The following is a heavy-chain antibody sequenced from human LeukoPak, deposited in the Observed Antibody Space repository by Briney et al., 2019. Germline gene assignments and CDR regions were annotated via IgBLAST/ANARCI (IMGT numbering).Heavy chain of an antibody. CDR1: GFTFSSYS. D-gene: IGHD3-10*01. Sequence: PGGSLRLSCAASGFTFSSYSMNWVRQAPGKGLEWVSYISSSSSTIYYADSVKGRFTISRDNAKNSLYLQMSSLRGEDTAVYYCARDALRGHFMDVWGKGTTVTVSS. J-gene: IGHJ6*03. CDR2: ISSSSSTI. CDR3: ARDALRGHFMDV. V-gene: IGHV3-48*01.